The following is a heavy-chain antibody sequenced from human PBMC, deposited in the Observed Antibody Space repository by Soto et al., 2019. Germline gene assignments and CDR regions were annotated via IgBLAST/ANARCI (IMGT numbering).Heavy chain of an antibody. J-gene: IGHJ4*02. Sequence: QVQLQQWGAGLLKPSETLSLTCTVYGGSFSRYHWNWIRQAPGKGLEWIGEIHHNGGTNYSPSLEGRVTISVDTSKNEFSLKLRSVTAADTAVYYCARGYGEEWPTSDFWGQGTLVTGSS. V-gene: IGHV4-34*01. D-gene: IGHD3-10*01. CDR1: GGSFSRYH. CDR2: IHHNGGT. CDR3: ARGYGEEWPTSDF.